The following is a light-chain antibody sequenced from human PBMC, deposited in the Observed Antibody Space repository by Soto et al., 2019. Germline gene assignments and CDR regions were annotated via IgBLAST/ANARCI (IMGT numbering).Light chain of an antibody. CDR2: DVS. V-gene: IGLV2-14*01. J-gene: IGLJ1*01. CDR3: SSFTSSSTYV. CDR1: SSDVDSYNY. Sequence: QSVLTQPASVYGSPGQSITVSCTGTSSDVDSYNYVSWYQQHPGKAPKLMMYDVSKRPSGVSNRFSGSKSGNTASLTISGLQAEDEADYYCSSFTSSSTYVFGSGTKVTVL.